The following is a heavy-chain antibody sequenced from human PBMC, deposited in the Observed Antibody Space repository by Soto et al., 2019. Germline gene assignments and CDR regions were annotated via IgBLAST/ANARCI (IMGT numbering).Heavy chain of an antibody. J-gene: IGHJ6*02. Sequence: QSLSLTCAISGDSFSSNSAAWNWIRQSPSRGLEWLGRTYYRSKWYNDYAVSVKGRISINPDTSKNLFSLQLNSVTPEDTAVYYCARDRKGGFVMDVWGQGTTVTVSS. D-gene: IGHD3-16*01. V-gene: IGHV6-1*01. CDR3: ARDRKGGFVMDV. CDR2: TYYRSKWYN. CDR1: GDSFSSNSAA.